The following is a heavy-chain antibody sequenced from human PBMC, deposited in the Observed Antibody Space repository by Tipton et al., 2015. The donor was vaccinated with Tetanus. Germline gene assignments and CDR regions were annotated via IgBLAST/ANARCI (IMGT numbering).Heavy chain of an antibody. CDR1: GISFTNYW. CDR2: IYPGDSDT. V-gene: IGHV5-51*01. J-gene: IGHJ4*02. Sequence: QLVQSGGVVRKPGESLKISCKGFGISFTNYWIGWVRQMPGKGLEWMGIIYPGDSDTRYSPSFQGQVTISADKSISTAYLQWSSLKASDTAMYYCARHMGFGDLLSLFDYWGQGTLVTVSS. CDR3: ARHMGFGDLLSLFDY. D-gene: IGHD3-10*01.